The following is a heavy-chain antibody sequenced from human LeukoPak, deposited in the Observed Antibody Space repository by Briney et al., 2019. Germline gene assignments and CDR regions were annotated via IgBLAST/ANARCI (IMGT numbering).Heavy chain of an antibody. CDR1: GFTFSSYA. CDR2: ISYDGSNK. CDR3: ARGGYYDFSTGAFDI. V-gene: IGHV3-30*04. Sequence: GGSLRLSCAASGFTFSSYAMHWVRQAPGKGLEWVAVISYDGSNKYYADSVKGRFTISRDNSKNTLYLQMNSLRAEDTAVYYCARGGYYDFSTGAFDIWGQGTMVTVSS. D-gene: IGHD3-3*01. J-gene: IGHJ3*02.